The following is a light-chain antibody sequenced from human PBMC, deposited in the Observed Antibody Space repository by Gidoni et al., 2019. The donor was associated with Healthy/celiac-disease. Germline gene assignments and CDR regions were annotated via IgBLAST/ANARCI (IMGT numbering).Light chain of an antibody. CDR1: QSISSY. CDR2: AAS. J-gene: IGKJ1*01. V-gene: IGKV1-39*01. CDR3: QQSDSTPRT. Sequence: DIQMTQSPSSLSASVGDRVTITCRARQSISSYLNWYQQKPGKAPKLLIYAASSFQSGVPSRFSGSGSGTDFTLTINSLQPEDFATYYCQQSDSTPRTFGHGTKVEIK.